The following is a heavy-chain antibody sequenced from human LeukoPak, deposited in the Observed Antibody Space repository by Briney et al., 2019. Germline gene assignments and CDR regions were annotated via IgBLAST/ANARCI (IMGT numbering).Heavy chain of an antibody. V-gene: IGHV3-43*02. CDR2: TSGDGVST. Sequence: GGSLRLSCVASGLPIADFAMHWVRQAPGKGLEWVSLTSGDGVSTFYTDSVRGRFSISRDNTKNSLYLEMNSLRTEDTAMYYCAKGSGKFDYWGQGTLVAVSS. CDR3: AKGSGKFDY. J-gene: IGHJ4*02. CDR1: GLPIADFA.